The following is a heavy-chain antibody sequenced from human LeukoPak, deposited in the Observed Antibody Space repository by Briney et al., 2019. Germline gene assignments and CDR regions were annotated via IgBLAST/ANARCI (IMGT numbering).Heavy chain of an antibody. CDR1: GFTFNNYG. Sequence: GGSLRLSCAASGFTFNNYGMHWVRQAPGKGLEWVTFIQHDGSNKYYADSVKGRFTISRDISKNTVYLQMNSLRAEDTAVYYCAKDRPPYYYGSGSPDIDYWGQGTLVTVSS. D-gene: IGHD3-10*01. CDR2: IQHDGSNK. J-gene: IGHJ4*02. CDR3: AKDRPPYYYGSGSPDIDY. V-gene: IGHV3-30*02.